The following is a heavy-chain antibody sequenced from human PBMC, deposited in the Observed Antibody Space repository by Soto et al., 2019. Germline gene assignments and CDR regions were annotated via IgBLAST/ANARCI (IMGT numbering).Heavy chain of an antibody. CDR1: GGSFKSGSYS. D-gene: IGHD3-3*01. CDR3: ARESTPPKYYDFWSGYYDAYYYYGMDV. V-gene: IGHV4-61*02. J-gene: IGHJ6*02. Sequence: KASETLSLTCTVSGGSFKSGSYSWSWIRQPAGKGLEWIGRIYTSGSTNYNPSLKSRVTMSVDTSKNQFSLKLSSVTAADTAVYYCARESTPPKYYDFWSGYYDAYYYYGMDVWGQGTTVTVSS. CDR2: IYTSGST.